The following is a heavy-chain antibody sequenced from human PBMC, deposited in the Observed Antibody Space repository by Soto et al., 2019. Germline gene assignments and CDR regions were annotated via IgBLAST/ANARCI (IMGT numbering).Heavy chain of an antibody. CDR2: FSGGGGSI. D-gene: IGHD3-22*01. V-gene: IGHV3-NL1*01. CDR3: ARDSYDSSGYEAFFDY. J-gene: IGHJ4*02. Sequence: GGSQRLSCAASGFILSNYDMHWVRQAPGKGLEWVSAFSGGGGSIYYADSVKGRFTISRDISKNTLYLQMNSLRAEDTAVYYCARDSYDSSGYEAFFDYWGQGTLVTVSS. CDR1: GFILSNYD.